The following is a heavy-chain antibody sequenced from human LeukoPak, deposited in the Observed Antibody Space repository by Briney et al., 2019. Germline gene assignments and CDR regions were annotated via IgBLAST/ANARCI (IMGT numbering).Heavy chain of an antibody. V-gene: IGHV4-34*01. Sequence: SETLSLTCAVYGGSFSGYYWSWIRQPPGKGLEWIGEINHSGSTNYNPSLKSRVTISVDTSKNQFPLKLSSVTAADTAVYYCASSGSYFNGNYWGQGTLVTVSS. D-gene: IGHD1-26*01. CDR3: ASSGSYFNGNY. CDR1: GGSFSGYY. J-gene: IGHJ4*02. CDR2: INHSGST.